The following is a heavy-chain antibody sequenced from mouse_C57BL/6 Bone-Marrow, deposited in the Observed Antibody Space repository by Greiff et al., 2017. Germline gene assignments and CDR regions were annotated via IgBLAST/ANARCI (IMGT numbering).Heavy chain of an antibody. J-gene: IGHJ3*01. CDR1: GFTFSSYG. Sequence: EVMLVESGGDLVKPGGSLKLSCAASGFTFSSYGMSWVRQTPDKRLEWVATISSGGSYTYYPDSVKGRFTISRDNAKNTLYLQMSSLMSEDTAMYYCAIRRLLYLRAYWGQGTLVTVSA. D-gene: IGHD2-1*01. CDR3: AIRRLLYLRAY. V-gene: IGHV5-6*02. CDR2: ISSGGSYT.